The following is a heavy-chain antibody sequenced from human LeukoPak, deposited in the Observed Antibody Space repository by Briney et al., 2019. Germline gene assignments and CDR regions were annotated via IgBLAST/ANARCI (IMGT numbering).Heavy chain of an antibody. CDR2: IYSGGST. Sequence: QTGGSLRLSCAASGFTFSTYAMSWVRQAPGEGLEWVSVIYSGGSTYYADSVKGRFTISRDNSKNTLYLQMNSLRAEDTAVYYCARGPGYYDYWGQGTLVTVSS. CDR1: GFTFSTYA. CDR3: ARGPGYYDY. J-gene: IGHJ4*02. V-gene: IGHV3-66*01.